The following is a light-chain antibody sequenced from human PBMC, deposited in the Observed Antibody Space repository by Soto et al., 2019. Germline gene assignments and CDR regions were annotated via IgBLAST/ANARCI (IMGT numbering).Light chain of an antibody. Sequence: EIVLTQSPGTLSLSPGERATLSCRASQSVSSSYLVWYQQKPGQAPRLLIYGASSRATGIPDRFSGSGSGTDFTLTISRLEPEDFAVYYCQQYDISWTFGQGTKVDIK. CDR1: QSVSSSY. V-gene: IGKV3-20*01. CDR2: GAS. J-gene: IGKJ1*01. CDR3: QQYDISWT.